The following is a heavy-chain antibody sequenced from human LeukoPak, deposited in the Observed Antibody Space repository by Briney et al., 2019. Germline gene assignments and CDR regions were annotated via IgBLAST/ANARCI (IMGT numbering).Heavy chain of an antibody. CDR2: IKRDGSEK. Sequence: GGSLRLSCAASGFTFTDYWMSWVRQAPGKGLEWVANIKRDGSEKYYVDSVKGRFTISRDNPKKSVYLQVNSLRAEDTAIYYCARDVSVSGMDVWGQGTTVTVSS. D-gene: IGHD5/OR15-5a*01. J-gene: IGHJ6*02. V-gene: IGHV3-7*01. CDR3: ARDVSVSGMDV. CDR1: GFTFTDYW.